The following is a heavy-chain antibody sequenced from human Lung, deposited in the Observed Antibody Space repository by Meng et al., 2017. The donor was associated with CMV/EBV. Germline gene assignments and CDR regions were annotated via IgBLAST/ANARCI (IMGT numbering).Heavy chain of an antibody. V-gene: IGHV3-23*01. CDR1: VFTFSHIA. CDR2: ISNTGGNT. Sequence: SVFTFSHIALAWVRQAPGKGLEWVSGISNTGGNTYYADSVKGRFTISRDNSKNTLYLQMNSLRAEDTAVYYCAKFRGGIYYVYYFDYWGQGTLVTVSS. J-gene: IGHJ4*02. CDR3: AKFRGGIYYVYYFDY. D-gene: IGHD1-26*01.